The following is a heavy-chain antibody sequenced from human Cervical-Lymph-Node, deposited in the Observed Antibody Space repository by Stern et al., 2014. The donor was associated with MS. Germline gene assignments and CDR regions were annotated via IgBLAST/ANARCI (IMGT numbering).Heavy chain of an antibody. CDR3: ARIGYYDSSGYPSWGFDY. Sequence: QITLKESGPGLVKPTETLTLTCTVSGFSLSNARMGVSWIRQPPGKALEWLAHLFSNDEKSYSTSLKSRLTISKDTSKSQVVLTMTNMDPVDTATYYCARIGYYDSSGYPSWGFDYWGQGTLVTVSS. CDR1: GFSLSNARMG. J-gene: IGHJ4*02. CDR2: LFSNDEK. V-gene: IGHV2-26*01. D-gene: IGHD3-22*01.